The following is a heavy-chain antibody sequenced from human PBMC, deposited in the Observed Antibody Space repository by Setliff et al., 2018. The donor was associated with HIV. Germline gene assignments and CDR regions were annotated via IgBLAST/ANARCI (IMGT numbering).Heavy chain of an antibody. D-gene: IGHD3-10*01. CDR3: VRDRGWSTFDI. V-gene: IGHV3-7*01. CDR1: GFSLSSSW. Sequence: GGSLRLSCEAFGFSLSSSWMSWVRQAPGKGLEWVANMNQDGSEINYVDFVKGRFTISRNNADNSLYLQMSSLRAEDTAVYYCVRDRGWSTFDIWGQGTMVT. CDR2: MNQDGSEI. J-gene: IGHJ3*02.